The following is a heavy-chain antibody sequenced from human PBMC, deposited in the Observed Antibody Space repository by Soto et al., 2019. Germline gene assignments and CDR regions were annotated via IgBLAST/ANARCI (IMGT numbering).Heavy chain of an antibody. V-gene: IGHV3-15*01. CDR3: TTDPRE. J-gene: IGHJ4*02. Sequence: GGSLRISCVVSGSPFSAAWMSGVRQAPGKGLEWIGHIKSRSDGAKIDYIAPEKGRFTISRDEAKNTQYLQMNSLNTEDTGVYLCTTDPREWGQGTQVTVS. CDR1: GSPFSAAW. CDR2: IKSRSDGAKI.